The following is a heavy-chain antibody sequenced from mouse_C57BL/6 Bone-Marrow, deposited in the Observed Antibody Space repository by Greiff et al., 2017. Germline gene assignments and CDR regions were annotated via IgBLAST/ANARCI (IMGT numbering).Heavy chain of an antibody. CDR2: ISSGSSTI. CDR1: GFTFSDYG. J-gene: IGHJ4*01. Sequence: EVKLVESGGGLVKPGGSLKLSCAASGFTFSDYGMHWVRQAPEKGLEWVAYISSGSSTIYYADTVKGRFTISRDNAKNTLFLQMTSLRSEDTAMYYCANGQLNGYAMDYWGQGTSVTVSS. CDR3: ANGQLNGYAMDY. D-gene: IGHD3-2*02. V-gene: IGHV5-17*01.